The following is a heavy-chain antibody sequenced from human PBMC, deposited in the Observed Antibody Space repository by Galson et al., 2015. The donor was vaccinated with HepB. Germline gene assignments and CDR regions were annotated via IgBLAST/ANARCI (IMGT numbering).Heavy chain of an antibody. Sequence: QSGAEVTKPGESLRISCNVSGYSFTSYWINWVRQLPGKGLEWMGRIDPSDSYTNYSPSFQGPVTFSTDKSISTAYLQWSSLKASDTAMYYCTRSWNSSGLPCDYWGQGTLVTVSS. CDR1: GYSFTSYW. V-gene: IGHV5-10-1*01. CDR3: TRSWNSSGLPCDY. CDR2: IDPSDSYT. D-gene: IGHD6-6*01. J-gene: IGHJ4*02.